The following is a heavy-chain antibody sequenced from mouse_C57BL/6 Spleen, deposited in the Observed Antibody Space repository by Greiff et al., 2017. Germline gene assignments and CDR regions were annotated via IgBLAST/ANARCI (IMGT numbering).Heavy chain of an antibody. Sequence: QVQLQQPGAELVKPGASVKLSCKASGYTFTSYWMHWVKQRPGRGLEWIGRIDPNSGGTKSNEKFKSKATLTVDKPSSTAYMQLSSLTSEDSAGYYCAKEREGNCLDYFDYWGQGTTLTVSS. D-gene: IGHD2-1*01. CDR1: GYTFTSYW. J-gene: IGHJ2*01. V-gene: IGHV1-72*01. CDR3: AKEREGNCLDYFDY. CDR2: IDPNSGGT.